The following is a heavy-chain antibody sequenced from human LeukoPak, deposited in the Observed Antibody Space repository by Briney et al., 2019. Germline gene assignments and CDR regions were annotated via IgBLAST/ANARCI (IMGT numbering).Heavy chain of an antibody. J-gene: IGHJ4*02. CDR3: ARDKGDYHTSGSLFVF. V-gene: IGHV3-21*04. CDR2: ISSSSSYI. D-gene: IGHD3-22*01. Sequence: GGSLRLSCAASGFTFSSYSMNWVRQAPGKGLEWVSSISSSSSYIYYADSVKGRLTISRDNAKNSLFLQMNSLRAEDTAVYYCARDKGDYHTSGSLFVFGGQGTLVTVSS. CDR1: GFTFSSYS.